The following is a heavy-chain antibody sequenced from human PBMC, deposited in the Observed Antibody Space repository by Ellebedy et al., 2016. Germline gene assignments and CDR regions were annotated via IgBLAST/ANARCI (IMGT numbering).Heavy chain of an antibody. D-gene: IGHD6-19*01. CDR1: GFTFSSYS. J-gene: IGHJ4*02. V-gene: IGHV3-23*01. Sequence: GGSLRLSXAASGFTFSSYSMSWVRQAPGKGLEWVSAISDTSGTILYTDSVKGRFTISRDNSRNTLHLQMNSLRAEDTALYYCARDKGSGWYFFDYWGQGTLVTVSS. CDR2: ISDTSGTI. CDR3: ARDKGSGWYFFDY.